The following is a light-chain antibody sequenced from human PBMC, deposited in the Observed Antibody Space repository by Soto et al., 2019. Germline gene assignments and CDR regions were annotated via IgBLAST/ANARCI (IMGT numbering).Light chain of an antibody. V-gene: IGLV1-40*01. CDR2: GSI. CDR1: SSNIGAGYD. J-gene: IGLJ1*01. CDR3: QSYDSTLSARYV. Sequence: QSVLTQPPSVSGAPGQRVTISCTGSSSNIGAGYDVHWYQQRPGTAPKLLIFGSINRPSGVPDRFSGSKSGTSASLAITGLQAEDEGDYYCQSYDSTLSARYVFGNGTRSPS.